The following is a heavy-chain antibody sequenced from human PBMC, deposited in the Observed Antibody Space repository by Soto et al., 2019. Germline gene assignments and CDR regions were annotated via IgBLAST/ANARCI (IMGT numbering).Heavy chain of an antibody. CDR3: AHRHDYYDSSGYYINWFDP. CDR2: IFSNDEK. D-gene: IGHD3-22*01. Sequence: VNPTETLTLTCTVSGFSLSNARMGVSWIRQPPGKALEWLAHIFSNDEKSYSTSLKSRLTISKDTSKSQVVLTMTNMDPVDTATYFCAHRHDYYDSSGYYINWFDPWGQGTLVTVSS. J-gene: IGHJ5*02. CDR1: GFSLSNARMG. V-gene: IGHV2-26*01.